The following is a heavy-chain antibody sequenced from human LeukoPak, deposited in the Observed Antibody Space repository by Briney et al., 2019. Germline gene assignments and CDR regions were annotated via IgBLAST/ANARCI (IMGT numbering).Heavy chain of an antibody. D-gene: IGHD2-2*02. CDR2: IIPIFGTA. Sequence: ASVKVSCKASGGTFSSYAISWVRQAPGQGLEWMGGIIPIFGTANYAQKFQGRVTITADESTSTAYMELSSLRSEDTAVYYCARVPPISRAPDPWGQGTLVTVSS. J-gene: IGHJ5*02. V-gene: IGHV1-69*13. CDR3: ARVPPISRAPDP. CDR1: GGTFSSYA.